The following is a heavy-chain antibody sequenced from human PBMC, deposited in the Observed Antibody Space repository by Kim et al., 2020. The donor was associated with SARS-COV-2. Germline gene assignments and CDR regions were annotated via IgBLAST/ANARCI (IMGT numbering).Heavy chain of an antibody. CDR1: GGSFSGYY. V-gene: IGHV4-34*01. Sequence: SETLSLTCAVYGGSFSGYYWSWIRQPPGKGLEWIGEINHSGSTNYNPSLKSRVTISVDTSKNQFSLKLSSVTAADTAVYYCARGRGPWAHSSTHKYVYYGMDVWAKGPRSPSP. D-gene: IGHD6-13*01. CDR2: INHSGST. J-gene: IGHJ6*02. CDR3: ARGRGPWAHSSTHKYVYYGMDV.